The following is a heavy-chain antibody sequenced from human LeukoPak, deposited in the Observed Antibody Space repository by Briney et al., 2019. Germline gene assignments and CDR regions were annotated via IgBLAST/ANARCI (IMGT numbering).Heavy chain of an antibody. Sequence: PGGSLRLSCADSGFTLSSYEMNWVRQAPGKGLEWVSYISRSGSTIYYADSVKGRFTISRDNAKNSLYLQMNSLRAEDTAAYYCARTPFTMVRGVPSVFFDYWGQGTLVTVSS. V-gene: IGHV3-48*03. CDR3: ARTPFTMVRGVPSVFFDY. CDR2: ISRSGSTI. CDR1: GFTLSSYE. D-gene: IGHD3-10*01. J-gene: IGHJ4*02.